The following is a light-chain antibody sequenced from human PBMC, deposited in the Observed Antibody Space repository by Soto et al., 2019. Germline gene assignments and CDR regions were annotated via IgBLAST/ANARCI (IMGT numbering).Light chain of an antibody. CDR2: DVI. CDR3: CSYAGSYIQYV. J-gene: IGLJ1*01. CDR1: SSDVGNYDY. Sequence: QSVLTQPRSVSGSPGQSVTLSCTGTSSDVGNYDYVSWYQQHPGMAPKLIIYDVIKRPSGFPDRFSGSKSGNTASLTISGLQAEDEADYYCCSYAGSYIQYVFGTGTKVTVL. V-gene: IGLV2-11*01.